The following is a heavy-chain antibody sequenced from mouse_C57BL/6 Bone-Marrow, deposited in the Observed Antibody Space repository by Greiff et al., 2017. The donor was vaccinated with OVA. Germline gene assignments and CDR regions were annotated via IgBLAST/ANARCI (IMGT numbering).Heavy chain of an antibody. Sequence: EVQGVESGGGLVKPGGSLKLSCAASGFTFSDYGMHWVRQAPAKGLEWVAYISSGSSTIYYADTVKGRFTISRDNAKHTLFLQLTSLRSEDTAMYFCARRGYCCSSYDYWGQGTMLTVSA. J-gene: IGHJ2*01. CDR1: GFTFSDYG. D-gene: IGHD1-1*01. V-gene: IGHV5-17*01. CDR2: ISSGSSTI. CDR3: ARRGYCCSSYDY.